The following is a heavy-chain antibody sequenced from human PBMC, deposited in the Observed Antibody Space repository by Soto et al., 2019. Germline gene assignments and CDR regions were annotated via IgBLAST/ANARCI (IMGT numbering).Heavy chain of an antibody. J-gene: IGHJ4*02. V-gene: IGHV1-3*01. D-gene: IGHD3-3*01. CDR2: INAGNGDT. CDR3: ARDGARIAVFGVLYYVDY. CDR1: GYTFSSHA. Sequence: ASVKVSCNASGYTFSSHANPWVRQAPGQSLEWMGWINAGNGDTKYSKNFQGRVAITRDTSASSAYMELSHLKSEDTAVYYCARDGARIAVFGVLYYVDYWGQGTVVTVSS.